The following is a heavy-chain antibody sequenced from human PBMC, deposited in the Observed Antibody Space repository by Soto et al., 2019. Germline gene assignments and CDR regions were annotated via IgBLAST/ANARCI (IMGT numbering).Heavy chain of an antibody. CDR3: AHRIEGPTGEDY. V-gene: IGHV2-5*01. J-gene: IGHJ4*02. CDR1: GFSLSTSGVG. Sequence: QITLKESGPTLVKPTQTLTLTCTFSGFSLSTSGVGVGWIRQPPGKALEWLALIYWNDDKRYSPSLKARLTITKDTSKNQVVLTLTNVDPVDTATYYCAHRIEGPTGEDYWGQGTLVTVSS. D-gene: IGHD1-26*01. CDR2: IYWNDDK.